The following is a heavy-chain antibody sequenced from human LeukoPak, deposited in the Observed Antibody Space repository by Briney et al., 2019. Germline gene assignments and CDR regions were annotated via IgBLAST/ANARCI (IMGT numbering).Heavy chain of an antibody. CDR3: ASENYDYVWGSYRLDY. V-gene: IGHV3-7*01. CDR1: GFTFSSYW. CDR2: IKQDGSEK. J-gene: IGHJ4*02. D-gene: IGHD3-16*02. Sequence: GGSLRLSCAASGFTFSSYWMSWVRQAPGKGLEWVANIKQDGSEKYYVDSVKGRFTISRDNAKNSLYLQMNMLRAEDTAVYYCASENYDYVWGSYRLDYWGPGPLVTVSS.